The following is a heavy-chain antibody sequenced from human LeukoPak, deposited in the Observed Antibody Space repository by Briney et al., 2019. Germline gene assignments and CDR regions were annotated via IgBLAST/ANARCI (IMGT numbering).Heavy chain of an antibody. Sequence: ASVKASCKASGYTFTDYTMHWLRQAPGQRLGWMGWINGGSGYTKYSPEFQGRVTITRDTSASTAYMELSSLRSEDTAVYYCANPRYDSSGYYYVDWGQGTLVTVSS. CDR1: GYTFTDYT. D-gene: IGHD3-22*01. CDR3: ANPRYDSSGYYYVD. V-gene: IGHV1-3*01. J-gene: IGHJ4*02. CDR2: INGGSGYT.